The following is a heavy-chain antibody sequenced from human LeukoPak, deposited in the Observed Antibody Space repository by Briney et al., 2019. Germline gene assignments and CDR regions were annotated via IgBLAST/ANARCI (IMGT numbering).Heavy chain of an antibody. CDR1: GGSISSGGYY. Sequence: SQTLSLTCTVSGGSISSGGYYWSWLRQHPGKGLEWIGYIYYSGSTYYNPSLKSRVTISVDTSKNQFSLKLSSVTAADTAVYYCARGGSLNWFDPWGQGTLVTVSS. CDR2: IYYSGST. V-gene: IGHV4-31*03. D-gene: IGHD1-26*01. CDR3: ARGGSLNWFDP. J-gene: IGHJ5*02.